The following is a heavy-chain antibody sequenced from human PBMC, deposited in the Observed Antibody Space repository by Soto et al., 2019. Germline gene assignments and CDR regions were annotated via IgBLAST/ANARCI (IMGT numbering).Heavy chain of an antibody. Sequence: QVQLVESGGGVVQPGRSMRLSCAASGFTFSSYGMHWVRQAPGKGLEWVAVISYDGSNKYYADSVKGRFTISRDNSKNTLYLQMNSLRAEDTAVYYSAKFRWFNVAAAGLDFDYWGQGTLVTVSS. CDR3: AKFRWFNVAAAGLDFDY. CDR2: ISYDGSNK. D-gene: IGHD6-13*01. V-gene: IGHV3-30*18. J-gene: IGHJ4*02. CDR1: GFTFSSYG.